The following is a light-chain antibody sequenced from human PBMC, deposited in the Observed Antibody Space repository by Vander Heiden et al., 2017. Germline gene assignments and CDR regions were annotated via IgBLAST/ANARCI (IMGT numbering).Light chain of an antibody. CDR1: DTIFNNN. Sequence: EIVLTQSPGSLSLSPGARATLSCRRSDTIFNNNLAWYQQKSGQAPRLLIFGASTRTTGTPARFSGGGSGTDFTLTISELEPEDSAVYHCQQYGSSLLSFGGGT. V-gene: IGKV3-20*01. CDR2: GAS. CDR3: QQYGSSLLS. J-gene: IGKJ4*01.